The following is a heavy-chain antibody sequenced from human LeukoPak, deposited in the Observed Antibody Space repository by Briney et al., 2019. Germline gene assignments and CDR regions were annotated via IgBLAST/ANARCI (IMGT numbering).Heavy chain of an antibody. CDR2: IYYSGST. V-gene: IGHV4-34*09. CDR3: ARDSYDFWSGYYWNYYMDV. J-gene: IGHJ6*03. CDR1: GGSFSGYY. Sequence: SETLSLTCAVYGGSFSGYYWSWIRQPPGKGLEWIGYIYYSGSTYYNPSLKSRVTISVDTSKNQFSLKLSSVTAADTAVYYCARDSYDFWSGYYWNYYMDVWGKGTTVTVSS. D-gene: IGHD3-3*01.